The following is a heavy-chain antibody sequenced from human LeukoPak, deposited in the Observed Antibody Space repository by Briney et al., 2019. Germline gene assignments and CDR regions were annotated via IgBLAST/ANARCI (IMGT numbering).Heavy chain of an antibody. CDR3: ARASGGSSWSYLDS. CDR1: GYGFTTYW. CDR2: IYPGDSDT. V-gene: IGHV5-51*01. D-gene: IGHD6-13*01. Sequence: GESLKISCKGAGYGFTTYWIGWVRQMPGKGLEWMGIIYPGDSDTRYSPSFQGQVTISVDKSISTAYLQWSSLTASDTAIYFCARASGGSSWSYLDSWGQGTLVTVSS. J-gene: IGHJ4*02.